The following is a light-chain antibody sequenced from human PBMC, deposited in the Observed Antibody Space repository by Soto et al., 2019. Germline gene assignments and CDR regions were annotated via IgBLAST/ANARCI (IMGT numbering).Light chain of an antibody. CDR2: EIN. Sequence: QSVLTQPPSASGSPGQSVTISCTGTSSDVGAYDYVSWYQQHPGKAPKLMIYEINKRPSGVPDRFSGSKSGNTASLTVSGLQAEDEADYYCSSFAGSNNFPYVFGTGNKLTVL. CDR1: SSDVGAYDY. CDR3: SSFAGSNNFPYV. V-gene: IGLV2-8*01. J-gene: IGLJ1*01.